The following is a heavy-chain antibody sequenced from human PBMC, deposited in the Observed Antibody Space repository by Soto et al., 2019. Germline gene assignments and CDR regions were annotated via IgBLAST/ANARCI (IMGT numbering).Heavy chain of an antibody. CDR2: IIPILGIA. V-gene: IGHV1-69*04. Sequence: GASVKVSCKASGGTFSSYTISWVRQAPGQGLEWMGRIIPILGIANYAQKFQGRVTITADKSTSTAYMELSSLRSEDTAVYYCARDDEGSENGYDFDYYYMDVWGKGATVTVSS. J-gene: IGHJ6*03. CDR3: ARDDEGSENGYDFDYYYMDV. CDR1: GGTFSSYT. D-gene: IGHD5-12*01.